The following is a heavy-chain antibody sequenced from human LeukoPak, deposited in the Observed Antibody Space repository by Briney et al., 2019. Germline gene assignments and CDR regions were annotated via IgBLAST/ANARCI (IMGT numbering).Heavy chain of an antibody. D-gene: IGHD3-9*01. V-gene: IGHV1-2*02. J-gene: IGHJ6*03. CDR2: INPNSGGT. CDR1: GYTFTGYY. CDR3: ARVRYDILTGYSLDYYYYMDV. Sequence: ASVKVSCKASGYTFTGYYMHWVRQAPGQGLEGMGWINPNSGGTNYAQKFQGRVTMTRDTSISTAYMELSRLRSDDTAVYYCARVRYDILTGYSLDYYYYMDVWGKGTTVTVSS.